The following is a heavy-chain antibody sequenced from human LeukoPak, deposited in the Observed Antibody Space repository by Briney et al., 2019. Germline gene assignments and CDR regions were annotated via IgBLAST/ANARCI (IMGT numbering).Heavy chain of an antibody. CDR1: GGSISSYY. V-gene: IGHV4-59*08. D-gene: IGHD6-13*01. CDR3: ARQGIAAGPHGMDV. J-gene: IGHJ6*02. Sequence: SETLSLTCTVSGGSISSYYWSWIRQPPGKGLEWIGYIYYSGSTSYNPSLKSRVTISVDTSKNQFSLKLSSVTAADTAVYYCARQGIAAGPHGMDVWGQGTTVTVSS. CDR2: IYYSGST.